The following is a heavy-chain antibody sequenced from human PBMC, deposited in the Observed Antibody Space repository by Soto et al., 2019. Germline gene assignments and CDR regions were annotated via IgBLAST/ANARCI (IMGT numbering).Heavy chain of an antibody. CDR2: VYPSGST. D-gene: IGHD3-3*01. J-gene: IGHJ4*02. Sequence: QVQLQESGPGLVKTSETLSLTCTVSGGSFSTNYWSWIRQPAGKGLEWIGRVYPSGSTNYNPSLKNRFTMSVDTSKKQFSLKLSSVTAADTAVYYCARQSNPLESFDYLGQGTLVPVSS. V-gene: IGHV4-4*07. CDR1: GGSFSTNY. CDR3: ARQSNPLESFDY.